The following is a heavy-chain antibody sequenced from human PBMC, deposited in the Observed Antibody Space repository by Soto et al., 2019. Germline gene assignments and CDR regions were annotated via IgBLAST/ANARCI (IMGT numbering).Heavy chain of an antibody. CDR1: GFTFSSYG. CDR2: IWFGGSNK. J-gene: IGHJ4*02. V-gene: IGHV3-33*01. Sequence: QVQLVESGGGVVQPGRSLRLSCAASGFTFSSYGMHWVRQAPGKGLEWVAVIWFGGSNKFYADSVKGRFTISRDNSKNTVSLQMNSLRDEDSAAYYSATTGPYWGQGTLVTVSS. CDR3: ATTGPY.